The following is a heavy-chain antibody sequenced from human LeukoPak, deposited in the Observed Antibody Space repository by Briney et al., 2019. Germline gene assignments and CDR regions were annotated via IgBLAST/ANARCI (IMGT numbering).Heavy chain of an antibody. Sequence: PAGSLRLSCAASGFTFSSYAMHWVRQAPGKGLEWVSYISSSASTIYYADSVKGRFTISRDNAKNSLYLQMNSLRAEDTAVYYCAREMGGYPFDYWGQGTLVTVSS. J-gene: IGHJ4*02. CDR1: GFTFSSYA. V-gene: IGHV3-48*03. CDR2: ISSSASTI. D-gene: IGHD5-12*01. CDR3: AREMGGYPFDY.